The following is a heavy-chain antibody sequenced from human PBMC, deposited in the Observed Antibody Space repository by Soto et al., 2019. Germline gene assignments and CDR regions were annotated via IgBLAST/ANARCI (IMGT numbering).Heavy chain of an antibody. CDR2: IYYTGKT. Sequence: QVQLQESGPGLVKPSQTLSLTCSVSGDYIHVGGYYWTWIRQRPGKGLEWRGYIYYTGKTYYNPSLESRLTMSVDRSKNQSPRRLTSATAADTAVYCFGRDLTSNANCIDPGAQGTLATVSS. V-gene: IGHV4-30-4*01. CDR3: GRDLTSNANCIDP. J-gene: IGHJ5*02. CDR1: GDYIHVGGYY. D-gene: IGHD2-2*01.